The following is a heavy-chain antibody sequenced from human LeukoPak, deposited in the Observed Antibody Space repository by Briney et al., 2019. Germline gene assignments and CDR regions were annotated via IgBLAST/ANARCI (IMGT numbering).Heavy chain of an antibody. J-gene: IGHJ4*02. Sequence: PGGSLRLSCAASGFTFCIYAMSWVRQAPGKGLEWVSTVSGSGDSTYYADSVKGRFTISRDNSKNTLYLQMNSLRAEDTAVYYCAKPPPDSSSWLFDFWGQGTLVTVSS. D-gene: IGHD6-13*01. V-gene: IGHV3-23*01. CDR2: VSGSGDST. CDR3: AKPPPDSSSWLFDF. CDR1: GFTFCIYA.